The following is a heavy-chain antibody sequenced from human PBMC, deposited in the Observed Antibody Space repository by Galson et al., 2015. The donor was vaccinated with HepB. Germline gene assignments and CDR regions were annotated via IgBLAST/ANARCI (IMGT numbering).Heavy chain of an antibody. J-gene: IGHJ1*01. CDR1: GYSISSGYY. CDR3: AGVVGAAGHFQH. D-gene: IGHD2-15*01. V-gene: IGHV4-38-2*02. CDR2: IYHSGST. Sequence: SETLSLTCTVSGYSISSGYYWGWIRQPPGKGLEWIGSIYHSGSTYYNPSLKSQVTISVDTSKNQFSLKLSSVTAADTAVYYCAGVVGAAGHFQHWGQGTLVTVSS.